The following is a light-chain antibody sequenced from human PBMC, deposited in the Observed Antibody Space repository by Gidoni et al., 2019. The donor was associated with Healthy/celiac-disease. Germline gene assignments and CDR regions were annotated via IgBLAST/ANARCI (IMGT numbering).Light chain of an antibody. Sequence: DIVMIQSPDSLAVSLGERATINCKSSQSVLYSSNNKNYLACYQQKPGQPPKLLIYWASTRESGVPDRFSGSGSGTDFTLTISSLQAEDVAVYYCQQYYSTLWTFGQGTKVEIK. J-gene: IGKJ1*01. CDR2: WAS. CDR3: QQYYSTLWT. CDR1: QSVLYSSNNKNY. V-gene: IGKV4-1*01.